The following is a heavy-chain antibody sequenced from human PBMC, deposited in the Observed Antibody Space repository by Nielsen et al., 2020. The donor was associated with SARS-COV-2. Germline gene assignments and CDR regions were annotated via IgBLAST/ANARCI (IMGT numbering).Heavy chain of an antibody. CDR1: GFTFSNAW. D-gene: IGHD1-1*01. J-gene: IGHJ5*02. Sequence: GESLKISCAASGFTFSNAWMSWVRQTPGKGLEWVGRIKSKTDGGTTDYAAPVKGRFTISRDDSKNTLYLQMNSLKTEDTAVYYCITPLHNWNDDFDPWGQGTLVTVSS. CDR2: IKSKTDGGTT. CDR3: ITPLHNWNDDFDP. V-gene: IGHV3-15*01.